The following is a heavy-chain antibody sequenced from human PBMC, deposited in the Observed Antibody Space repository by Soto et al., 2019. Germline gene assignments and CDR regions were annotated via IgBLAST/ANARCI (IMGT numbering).Heavy chain of an antibody. D-gene: IGHD3-3*01. CDR2: IYPGDSDT. CDR3: ARGNSFNYDFWSGYSVYYYYGMDV. V-gene: IGHV5-51*01. CDR1: GYSFTSYW. J-gene: IGHJ6*02. Sequence: PGESLKISCKGSGYSFTSYWIGWVRQMPGKGLEWMGIIYPGDSDTRYSPSFQGQVTISADKSISTAYLQWSSLKASDTAMYYCARGNSFNYDFWSGYSVYYYYGMDVWGQGTTVTVS.